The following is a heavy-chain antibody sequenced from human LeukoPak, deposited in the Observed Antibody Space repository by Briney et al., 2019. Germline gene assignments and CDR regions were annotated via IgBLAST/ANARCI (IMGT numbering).Heavy chain of an antibody. D-gene: IGHD3-10*01. CDR3: ARFEGSGSYYLAEYFQH. CDR2: IYYSGST. J-gene: IGHJ1*01. Sequence: SETLSLTCTVSGGSISSSSYYWGWIRQPPGKGLEWIGSIYYSGSTYYNPSLKSRVTISVDTSKNQFSLELSSVTAADRAVYYCARFEGSGSYYLAEYFQHWGQGTLVTVSS. V-gene: IGHV4-39*01. CDR1: GGSISSSSYY.